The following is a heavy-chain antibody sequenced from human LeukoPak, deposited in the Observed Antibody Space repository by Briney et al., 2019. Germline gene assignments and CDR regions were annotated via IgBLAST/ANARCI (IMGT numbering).Heavy chain of an antibody. CDR3: ARGPGIYYYYYYMDV. Sequence: ASVKVSCKASGGTFSSYAISWVRQAPGQGLEWMGGIIPIFGTANYAQKFQGRVTITADESTSTAYMELSSLRSEDTAVYYCARGPGIYYYYYYMDVWGKGTTVTVSS. CDR2: IIPIFGTA. CDR1: GGTFSSYA. V-gene: IGHV1-69*13. J-gene: IGHJ6*03.